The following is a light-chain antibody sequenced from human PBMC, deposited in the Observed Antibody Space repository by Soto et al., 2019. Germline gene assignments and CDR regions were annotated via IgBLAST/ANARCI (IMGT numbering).Light chain of an antibody. Sequence: DLQLTQSPSFLSASVGDRVTITCRASQGISNYLAWYQQKPGKAPKLLIYEASTLPSGVPSRFSGSGSGTEFTLTISSLQPEDFATYYCQQVNSYSSTFGPGTKVDIK. J-gene: IGKJ3*01. V-gene: IGKV1-9*01. CDR1: QGISNY. CDR2: EAS. CDR3: QQVNSYSST.